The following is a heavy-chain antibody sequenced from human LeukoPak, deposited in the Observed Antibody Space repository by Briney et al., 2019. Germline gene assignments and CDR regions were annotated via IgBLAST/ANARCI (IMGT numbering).Heavy chain of an antibody. Sequence: SETLSLTCAVSGGSISSGGYSWRWIRQPPGQGLEWIGYIYHSGSTYYNPSLKSRVTISVDRSKNQFSLKLSSVTAADTAVYYCARWIQLGGYYFDYWGQGTLVTVSS. J-gene: IGHJ4*02. V-gene: IGHV4-30-2*01. CDR3: ARWIQLGGYYFDY. CDR1: GGSISSGGYS. D-gene: IGHD5-18*01. CDR2: IYHSGST.